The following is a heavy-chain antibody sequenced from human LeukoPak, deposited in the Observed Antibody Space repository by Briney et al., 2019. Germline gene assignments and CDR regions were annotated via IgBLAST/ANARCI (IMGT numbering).Heavy chain of an antibody. V-gene: IGHV3-9*01. Sequence: PGRSLRLSCAASGFTFDDYAMHWVRQAPGKGLEWVSGISWNSGSIGYADSVKGRFTISRDNAKNSLYLQMNSLRAEDTALYYCASIQPYYGMDVWGQRTTVTVSS. CDR2: ISWNSGSI. CDR1: GFTFDDYA. J-gene: IGHJ6*02. CDR3: ASIQPYYGMDV.